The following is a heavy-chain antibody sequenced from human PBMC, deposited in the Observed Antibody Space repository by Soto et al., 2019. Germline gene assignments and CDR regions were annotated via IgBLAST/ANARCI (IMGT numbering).Heavy chain of an antibody. CDR3: AKSRGSYGMDF. D-gene: IGHD3-10*01. Sequence: PSETLSLTCTFSGGSISSNNWWTWVRQPPGKGLEWIGEIFQNGSTNYKPSLKRRVTISVDKSKNQFSVKLTSVTAADTAVYYCAKSRGSYGMDFWCQGTTVTVSS. V-gene: IGHV4-4*02. CDR1: GGSISSNNW. J-gene: IGHJ6*02. CDR2: IFQNGST.